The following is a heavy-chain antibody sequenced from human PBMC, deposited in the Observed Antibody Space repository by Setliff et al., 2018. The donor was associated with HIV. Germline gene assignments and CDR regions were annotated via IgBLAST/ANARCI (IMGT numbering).Heavy chain of an antibody. V-gene: IGHV1-46*02. J-gene: IGHJ6*02. CDR2: ISPFDDTT. CDR1: GYYFNIDY. Sequence: ASVKVSCKPFGYYFNIDYIRWVRQAPGQGLEWMGIISPFDDTTNYAQKFQGRVTTTRDTSTNTVYMELSSLRSDDTAVYYCARDHCSSSGCYEYSYYGMDVWGQGTTVTSP. CDR3: ARDHCSSSGCYEYSYYGMDV. D-gene: IGHD2-2*01.